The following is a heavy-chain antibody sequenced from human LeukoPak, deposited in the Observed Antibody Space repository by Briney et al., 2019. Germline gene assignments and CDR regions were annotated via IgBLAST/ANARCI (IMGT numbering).Heavy chain of an antibody. CDR3: ARRLVTAGITDFFDS. Sequence: GGSLRLSCAASGFTFSSYVMSWVRQAPGAGLEWVSAISPAGDSTTDADSVKGRFTISRDNSKSTLYLQMNGLTAEDTALYYCARRLVTAGITDFFDSWGQGTLVSVSS. D-gene: IGHD2-2*01. J-gene: IGHJ4*02. CDR2: ISPAGDST. CDR1: GFTFSSYV. V-gene: IGHV3-23*01.